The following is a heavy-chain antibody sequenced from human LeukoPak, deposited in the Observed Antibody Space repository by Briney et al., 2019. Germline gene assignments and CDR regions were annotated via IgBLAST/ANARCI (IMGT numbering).Heavy chain of an antibody. D-gene: IGHD2/OR15-2a*01. V-gene: IGHV4-59*01. CDR2: IYYSGST. Sequence: PSETLSLTCTVSGGSISSYYWSWIRQPPGKGLEWIGYIYYSGSTNYNPSLKSRVTISVDTSKNQFSLKLSSVTAADTAVYYCAREVLVLYGMDVWGQGTTATVSS. CDR1: GGSISSYY. J-gene: IGHJ6*02. CDR3: AREVLVLYGMDV.